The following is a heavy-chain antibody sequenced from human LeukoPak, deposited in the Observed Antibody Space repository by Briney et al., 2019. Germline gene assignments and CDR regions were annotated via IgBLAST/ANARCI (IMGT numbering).Heavy chain of an antibody. CDR2: MNPNSGNT. V-gene: IGHV1-8*01. D-gene: IGHD5-12*01. Sequence: GASVKVSCKASGYTFTSYDINWVRQATGQGLEWMGWMNPNSGNTGYAQKFQGRVTMTRNTSIRTAYMELSSLRSEDTAVYYCARVGPGRWGGYDVDLDYWGQGTLVTVSS. CDR1: GYTFTSYD. CDR3: ARVGPGRWGGYDVDLDY. J-gene: IGHJ4*02.